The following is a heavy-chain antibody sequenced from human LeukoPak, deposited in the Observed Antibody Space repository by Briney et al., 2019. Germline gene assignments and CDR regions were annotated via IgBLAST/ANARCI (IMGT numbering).Heavy chain of an antibody. J-gene: IGHJ6*02. Sequence: ASVKVSCKASGYTFTSYYMHWVRQAPGQGLEWMGRINHNNGGTNYAQKFQGRVTMTTDTSISTAYMELSGLGSDDTAVYYCARDVETGNYYFYYGVDVWGQGTTVTVSS. V-gene: IGHV1-2*06. CDR1: GYTFTSYY. CDR2: INHNNGGT. D-gene: IGHD3-10*01. CDR3: ARDVETGNYYFYYGVDV.